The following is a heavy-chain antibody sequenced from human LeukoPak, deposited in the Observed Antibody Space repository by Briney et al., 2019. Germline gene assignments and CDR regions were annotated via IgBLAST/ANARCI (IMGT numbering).Heavy chain of an antibody. V-gene: IGHV3-53*01. CDR1: GFTVSSNF. J-gene: IGHJ4*02. Sequence: GGSLRLSCAASGFTVSSNFMNWVRQAPGKGLEWVSVIYSGGSTYYADYVKGRFTISRDNSKNSLFVQMNSLRAEDTAVYFCAKSRSGSANWALQIFDNWGQGTLVTVSS. CDR2: IYSGGST. D-gene: IGHD1-1*01. CDR3: AKSRSGSANWALQIFDN.